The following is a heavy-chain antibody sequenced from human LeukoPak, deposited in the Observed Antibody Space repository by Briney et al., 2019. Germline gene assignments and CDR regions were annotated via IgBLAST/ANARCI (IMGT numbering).Heavy chain of an antibody. CDR2: IYYSGST. CDR1: GGSISSYY. CDR3: ARTQQLGGNNWFDP. Sequence: PSETLSLTCTVSGGSISSYYWSWIRQPPGKGLEWIGYIYYSGSTNYSPSLKSRVTISVDTSKNQFSLKLSSVTAADTAVYYCARTQQLGGNNWFDPWGQGTLVTVSS. J-gene: IGHJ5*02. V-gene: IGHV4-59*01. D-gene: IGHD6-13*01.